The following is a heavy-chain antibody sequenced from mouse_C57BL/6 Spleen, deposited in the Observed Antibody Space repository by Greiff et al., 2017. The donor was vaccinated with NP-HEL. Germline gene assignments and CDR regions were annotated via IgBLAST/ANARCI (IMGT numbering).Heavy chain of an antibody. CDR3: ARRYYNYFDY. V-gene: IGHV1-61*01. D-gene: IGHD2-12*01. CDR2: IYPSDSAT. Sequence: QVQLQQPGAELVRPGSSVKLSCKASGYTFTSYWMDWVKQRPGQGLEWIGNIYPSDSATHYNQKFKDKATLTVDKSSSTAYMQLSSLTSEDSAVYYCARRYYNYFDYWGQGTTLTVSS. J-gene: IGHJ2*01. CDR1: GYTFTSYW.